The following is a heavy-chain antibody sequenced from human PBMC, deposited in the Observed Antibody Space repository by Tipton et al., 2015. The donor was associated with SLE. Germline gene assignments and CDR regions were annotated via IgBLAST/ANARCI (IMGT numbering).Heavy chain of an antibody. J-gene: IGHJ3*02. D-gene: IGHD3-3*01. CDR1: GFNFIIYS. CDR3: ARRFLEWLLPDAFDI. V-gene: IGHV3-21*03. Sequence: GSLRLSCTASGFNFIIYSMNWVRQAPGKGLEWVSSISSSSSYIYYADSVKGRFTISRDNAKNSLYLQMNSLRAEDTAVYYCARRFLEWLLPDAFDIWGQGTMVTVSS. CDR2: ISSSSSYI.